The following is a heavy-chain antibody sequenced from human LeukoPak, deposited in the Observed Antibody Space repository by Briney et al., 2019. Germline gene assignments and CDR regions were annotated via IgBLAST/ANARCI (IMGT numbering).Heavy chain of an antibody. CDR1: GFTVGYTY. J-gene: IGHJ4*02. D-gene: IGHD2-8*02. CDR2: LYSDTEK. Sequence: GGSPRLSCAASGFTVGYTYMNWFRQAPGKGLEWVSVLYSDTEKYYADSVKGRFTISRDNSKSTLFLQMNSLRGEDTAVYYCARNPSFTGVWGQGTLVTVSA. CDR3: ARNPSFTGV. V-gene: IGHV3-53*01.